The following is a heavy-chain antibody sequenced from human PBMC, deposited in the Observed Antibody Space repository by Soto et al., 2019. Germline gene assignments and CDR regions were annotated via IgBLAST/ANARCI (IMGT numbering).Heavy chain of an antibody. CDR1: GGTFSSYS. CDR3: ARDGGRHSGGIDY. D-gene: IGHD1-26*01. Sequence: QVQLVQSGAEVKTPGSSVKVSCEASGGTFSSYSINWVRQAPGQGLEWMGEIIPIFGTANYAQKFQGRVTITADESTSTAYMELSSLRSEDTAVYYCARDGGRHSGGIDYWGQGTLVTVSS. J-gene: IGHJ4*02. V-gene: IGHV1-69*01. CDR2: IIPIFGTA.